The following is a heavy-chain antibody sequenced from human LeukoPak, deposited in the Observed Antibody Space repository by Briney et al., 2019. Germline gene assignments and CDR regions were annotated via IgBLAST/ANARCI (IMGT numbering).Heavy chain of an antibody. CDR3: ARAVTQWPAPGDY. CDR1: GGSVSSYY. CDR2: MFYSGST. D-gene: IGHD6-19*01. Sequence: SETLSLTCTVSGGSVSSYYWTWIRQPPGKGLEWIGNMFYSGSTYYNPSLKSRVTISVDTSKNQFSLKLNSVTAADTAVYYCARAVTQWPAPGDYWGQGTLVTVSA. V-gene: IGHV4-59*02. J-gene: IGHJ4*02.